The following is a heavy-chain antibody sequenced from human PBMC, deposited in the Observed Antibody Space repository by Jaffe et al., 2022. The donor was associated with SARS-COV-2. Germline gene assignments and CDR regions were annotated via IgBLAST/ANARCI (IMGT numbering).Heavy chain of an antibody. CDR2: TNPDETRR. CDR1: GFTFSRFW. Sequence: EVKVVESGGGLVQPGGSLRLSCAASGFTFSRFWMHWVRQAPGKGLEWVANTNPDETRRHYADSVKGRFTISRDNAQNLLYLQMSSLRAEDTAVYYCARVCATDEASDIWGQGTMVTVS. J-gene: IGHJ3*02. V-gene: IGHV3-7*03. D-gene: IGHD1-26*01. CDR3: ARVCATDEASDI.